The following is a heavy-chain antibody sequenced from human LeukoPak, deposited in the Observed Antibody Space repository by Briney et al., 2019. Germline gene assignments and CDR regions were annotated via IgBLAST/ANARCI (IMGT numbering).Heavy chain of an antibody. CDR1: GFTFSSYA. V-gene: IGHV3-64D*06. CDR3: VTPITQWLVRLSGSLEYLQR. J-gene: IGHJ1*01. CDR2: ISSNGDST. Sequence: GGSLRLSCSASGFTFSSYALHWVRQAPGKGLEYVSSISSNGDSTYYADSVKGRFTISRDNSKNTLYLQMSSLRAEDTAVYYCVTPITQWLVRLSGSLEYLQRWGQGTLVTVSS. D-gene: IGHD6-19*01.